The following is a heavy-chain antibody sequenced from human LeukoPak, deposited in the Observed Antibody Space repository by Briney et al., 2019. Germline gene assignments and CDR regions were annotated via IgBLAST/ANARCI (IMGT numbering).Heavy chain of an antibody. CDR3: ARDPGGTIFGVVNVYMDV. V-gene: IGHV3-48*04. D-gene: IGHD3-3*01. Sequence: GGSLRLSCAASGFTFSSYSMNWVRQAPGKGLEWVSYISSSSSTIYYADSVKGRFTISRDNAKNSLYLQMNSLRAEDTAVYYCARDPGGTIFGVVNVYMDVRGKGTTVTVSS. J-gene: IGHJ6*03. CDR1: GFTFSSYS. CDR2: ISSSSSTI.